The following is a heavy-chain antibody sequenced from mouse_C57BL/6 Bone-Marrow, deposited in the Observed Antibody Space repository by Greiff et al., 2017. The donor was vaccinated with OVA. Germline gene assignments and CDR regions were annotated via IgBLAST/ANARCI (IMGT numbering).Heavy chain of an antibody. Sequence: EVKVVESGGDLVKPGGSLKLSCAASGFTFSSYGMSWVRQTPDKRLEWVATISSGGSYTYYPDSVKGRFTISRDNAKNTLYLQMSSLKSEDTAMYYCARPPYYYGSSPGVAMDYWGQGTSVTVSS. CDR2: ISSGGSYT. D-gene: IGHD1-1*01. V-gene: IGHV5-6*01. J-gene: IGHJ4*01. CDR3: ARPPYYYGSSPGVAMDY. CDR1: GFTFSSYG.